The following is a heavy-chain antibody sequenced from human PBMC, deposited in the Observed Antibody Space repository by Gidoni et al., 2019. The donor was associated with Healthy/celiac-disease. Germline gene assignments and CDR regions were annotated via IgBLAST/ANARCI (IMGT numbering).Heavy chain of an antibody. Sequence: QVQLQESCPGLVKPSETLSLTCTVSGGSVSSGSYYWHWIRQSPGKGLEWIVYIHYSGSTNYNPALKSRVTMSVDTSKNQFSLKLTSVTAADTAVYYCARHPIHRVTGMVSHPDYWGQGTLVTVSS. V-gene: IGHV4-61*01. CDR2: IHYSGST. CDR3: ARHPIHRVTGMVSHPDY. CDR1: GGSVSSGSYY. J-gene: IGHJ4*02. D-gene: IGHD1-20*01.